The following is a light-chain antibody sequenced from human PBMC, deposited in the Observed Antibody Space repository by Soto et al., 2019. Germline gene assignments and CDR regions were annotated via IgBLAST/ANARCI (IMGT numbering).Light chain of an antibody. J-gene: IGKJ5*01. V-gene: IGKV3-11*01. CDR2: DAS. CDR3: QQRSNWPIT. Sequence: EIVVTQSPATLSLSPGESATLSCRASQSVTKYLVWYQQKPGQAPRLLISDASYRATGIPARFSGSGSGTDFTLTISSLEPEDFALYYCQQRSNWPITFGQGTRLEI. CDR1: QSVTKY.